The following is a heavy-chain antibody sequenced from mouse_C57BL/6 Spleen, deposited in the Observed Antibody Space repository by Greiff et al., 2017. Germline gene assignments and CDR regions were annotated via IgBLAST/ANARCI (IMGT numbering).Heavy chain of an antibody. J-gene: IGHJ3*01. CDR2: IHPNSGST. CDR1: GYTFTSYW. CDR3: AREDYGSRSWFAY. V-gene: IGHV1-64*01. D-gene: IGHD1-1*01. Sequence: VQLQQPGAELVKPGASVKLSCKASGYTFTSYWMHWVKQRPGQGLEWIGMIHPNSGSTNYNEKFKGKATLTVDKSSSTAYMQLSSLTSEDSAVYYCAREDYGSRSWFAYWGQGTLVTVSA.